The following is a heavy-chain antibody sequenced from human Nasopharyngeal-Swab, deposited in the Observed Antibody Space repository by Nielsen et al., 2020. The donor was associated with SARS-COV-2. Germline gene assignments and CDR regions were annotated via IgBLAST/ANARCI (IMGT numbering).Heavy chain of an antibody. V-gene: IGHV3-30-3*01. D-gene: IGHD3-10*01. CDR3: ARDVASGFGELFPLLRGLDI. Sequence: GGSLRLSCAASGFTINSFAMHWVRQAPGKGLEWVAVTSYDGNNKYYADSVKGRFTISRDNSKNTVYLQMNSLRPEDTAVYYCARDVASGFGELFPLLRGLDIWGHGTTVTVSS. CDR1: GFTINSFA. J-gene: IGHJ6*02. CDR2: TSYDGNNK.